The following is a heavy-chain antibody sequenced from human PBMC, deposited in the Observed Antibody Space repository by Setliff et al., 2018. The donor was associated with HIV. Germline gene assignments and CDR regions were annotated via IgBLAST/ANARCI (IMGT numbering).Heavy chain of an antibody. V-gene: IGHV3-64*04. CDR1: GFVFGTYA. CDR2: ITSDGNNT. Sequence: GGSLRLSCSGSGFVFGTYALHWVRQAPGKGLQYISAITSDGNNTYYADSVKGRFTISRDNAKNSLYLQMNSLRADDTTVYYCAKGDSFVFSYVYPDYWGPGTLVTVSS. D-gene: IGHD3-22*01. J-gene: IGHJ4*02. CDR3: AKGDSFVFSYVYPDY.